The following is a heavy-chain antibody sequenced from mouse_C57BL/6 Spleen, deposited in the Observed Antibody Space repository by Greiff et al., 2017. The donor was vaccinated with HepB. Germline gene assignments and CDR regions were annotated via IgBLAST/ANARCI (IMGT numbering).Heavy chain of an antibody. CDR2: ISYDGSN. J-gene: IGHJ2*01. Sequence: EVKLQESGPGLVKPSQSLSLTCSVTGYSITSGYYWNWIRQFPGNKLEWMGYISYDGSNNYNPSLKNRISITRDTSKNQFFLKLNSVTTEDTATYYCARRGTVVAGFDYWGQGTTLTVSS. V-gene: IGHV3-6*01. D-gene: IGHD1-1*01. CDR3: ARRGTVVAGFDY. CDR1: GYSITSGYY.